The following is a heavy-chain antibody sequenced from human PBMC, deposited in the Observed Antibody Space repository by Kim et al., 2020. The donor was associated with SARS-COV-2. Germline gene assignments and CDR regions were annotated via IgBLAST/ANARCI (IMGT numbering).Heavy chain of an antibody. V-gene: IGHV4-31*03. D-gene: IGHD6-13*01. CDR1: GGSISSGGYY. J-gene: IGHJ6*02. Sequence: TLSLTCTVSGGSISSGGYYWSWIRQHPGKGLEWIGYIYYSGSTYYNPSLKSRVTISVDTSKNQFSLKLSSVTAADTAVYYCARDGLTGSWAYYYGMDVWGQGTTVTVSS. CDR3: ARDGLTGSWAYYYGMDV. CDR2: IYYSGST.